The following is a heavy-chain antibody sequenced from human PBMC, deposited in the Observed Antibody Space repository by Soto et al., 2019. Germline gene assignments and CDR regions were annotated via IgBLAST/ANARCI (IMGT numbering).Heavy chain of an antibody. V-gene: IGHV4-39*01. CDR1: GGSISSSSYY. Sequence: SETLSLTCTVSGGSISSSSYYWGWIRQPPGKGLEWIGSIYYSGSTYYNPSLKSRVTISVDTSKNQFSLKLSAVTAADTAVYYCARHSGSYYYYYYMDVWGKGTTVTVSS. CDR2: IYYSGST. CDR3: ARHSGSYYYYYYMDV. J-gene: IGHJ6*03. D-gene: IGHD1-26*01.